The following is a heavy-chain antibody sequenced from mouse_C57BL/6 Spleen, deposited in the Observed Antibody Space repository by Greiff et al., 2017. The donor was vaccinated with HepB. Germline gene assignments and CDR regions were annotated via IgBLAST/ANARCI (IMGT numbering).Heavy chain of an antibody. CDR1: GYTFTSYW. CDR2: IYPGSGST. V-gene: IGHV1-55*01. J-gene: IGHJ4*01. CDR3: AIPLLLLHYAMDY. Sequence: QVQLQQPGAELVKPGASVKVSCKASGYTFTSYWITWVKQRPGQGLEWIGDIYPGSGSTNYNEKFKSKATLTVDTSSSTAYMQLSSLTSEDSAVYYCAIPLLLLHYAMDYWGQGTSVTVSS. D-gene: IGHD1-1*01.